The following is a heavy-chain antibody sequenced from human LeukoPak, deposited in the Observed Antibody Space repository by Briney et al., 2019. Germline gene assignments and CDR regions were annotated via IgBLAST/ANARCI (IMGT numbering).Heavy chain of an antibody. CDR2: ISGSGGST. J-gene: IGHJ4*02. V-gene: IGHV3-23*01. CDR1: GFTFSSYA. CDR3: AEGPIFGVVIKGTYFDY. Sequence: GGSLRLSCAASGFTFSSYAMSWVRQAPGKGLEWVSAISGSGGSTYYADSVKGRFTISRDNSKNTLYLQMNSLRAEDTAVYYCAEGPIFGVVIKGTYFDYWGQGTLVTVSS. D-gene: IGHD3-3*01.